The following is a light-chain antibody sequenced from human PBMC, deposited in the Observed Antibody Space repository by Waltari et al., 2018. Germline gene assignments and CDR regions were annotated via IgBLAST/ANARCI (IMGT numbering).Light chain of an antibody. J-gene: IGLJ2*01. CDR1: NSDIGSYSY. V-gene: IGLV2-14*01. CDR2: DLT. Sequence: QSVLTQPASVSGSPGQPLTISCTGTNSDIGSYSYVSLYQQYPGKAPKLIIYDLTERTAGVSTRFSGSKSGNTASLTIAGLQADDEADYFCSSYTGRGTVIFGRGTMVTVL. CDR3: SSYTGRGTVI.